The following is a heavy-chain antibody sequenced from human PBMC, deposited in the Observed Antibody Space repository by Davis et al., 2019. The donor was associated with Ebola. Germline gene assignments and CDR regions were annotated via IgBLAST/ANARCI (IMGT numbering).Heavy chain of an antibody. J-gene: IGHJ3*02. CDR2: IWYDGSNK. D-gene: IGHD3-10*01. Sequence: PGGSLRLSCAASGFTFSSYSMHWVRQAPGKGLEWVAVIWYDGSNKYYADSVKGRFTISRDNSKNTLYLQMNSLRAEDTAVYYCAKGRRFKYGSGSYRSSSSDAFDIWGQGTTVTVSS. CDR1: GFTFSSYS. V-gene: IGHV3-30*02. CDR3: AKGRRFKYGSGSYRSSSSDAFDI.